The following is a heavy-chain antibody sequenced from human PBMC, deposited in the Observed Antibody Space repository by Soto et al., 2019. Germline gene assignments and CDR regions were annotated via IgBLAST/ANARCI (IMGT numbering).Heavy chain of an antibody. CDR1: GFPFDKYI. CDR3: ARDEGFDP. CDR2: INKHGNST. V-gene: IGHV3-74*01. J-gene: IGHJ5*02. Sequence: PGDSLKICCAASGFPFDKYIMHWLRQVPGKGLVWVARINKHGNSTTYADFAKGRFSISRDNAKDTLYLLMSSLRAEDTARYYCARDEGFDPWGQGTMVTVSS.